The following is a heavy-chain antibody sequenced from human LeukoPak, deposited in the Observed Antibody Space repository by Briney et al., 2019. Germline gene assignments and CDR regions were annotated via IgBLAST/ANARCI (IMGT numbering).Heavy chain of an antibody. CDR2: ISSSNNYI. CDR1: GFTFSSYS. V-gene: IGHV3-21*04. CDR3: ANLELPGITGTTRAYYYYYMDV. D-gene: IGHD1-20*01. Sequence: GGSLRLSCAASGFTFSSYSMNWVRQAPGKGLEWVSSISSSNNYIYYADSVKGRFTISRDNSKNTLYLQMNSLRAEDTAVYYCANLELPGITGTTRAYYYYYMDVWGKGTTVTVSS. J-gene: IGHJ6*03.